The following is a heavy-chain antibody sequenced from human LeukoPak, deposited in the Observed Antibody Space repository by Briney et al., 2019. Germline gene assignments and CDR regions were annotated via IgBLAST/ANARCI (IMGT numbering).Heavy chain of an antibody. CDR3: TRDPLRRRFLEWVSEAFDI. CDR2: IRSKAYGGTT. Sequence: GGSLRLSCTASGFTFGDYAMSWVRQAPGKGLEWVGFIRSKAYGGTTEYAASVKGRFTISRDDSKSIAYLQMNSLKTEDTAVYYRTRDPLRRRFLEWVSEAFDIRGQGTMVTVSS. J-gene: IGHJ3*02. V-gene: IGHV3-49*04. CDR1: GFTFGDYA. D-gene: IGHD3-3*01.